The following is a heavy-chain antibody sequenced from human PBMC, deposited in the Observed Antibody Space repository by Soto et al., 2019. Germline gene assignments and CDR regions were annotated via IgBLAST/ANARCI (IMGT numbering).Heavy chain of an antibody. CDR3: AREIAAAAGFDY. Sequence: PGGSLRLSCAASGFTFSSYEMNWVRQAPGKGLEWVSYISSSGSTIYYADSVKGRFTISRDNAKNSLYLQMNSLRAEDTAVYYCAREIAAAAGFDYWGQGTLVTVSS. D-gene: IGHD6-13*01. V-gene: IGHV3-48*03. CDR1: GFTFSSYE. CDR2: ISSSGSTI. J-gene: IGHJ4*02.